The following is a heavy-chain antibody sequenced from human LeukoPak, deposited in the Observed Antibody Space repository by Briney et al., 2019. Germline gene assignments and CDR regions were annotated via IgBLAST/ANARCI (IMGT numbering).Heavy chain of an antibody. D-gene: IGHD1-26*01. CDR2: ITGSGATT. CDR3: AKVVSGFHFDC. J-gene: IGHJ4*02. V-gene: IGHV3-23*01. CDR1: GFTFSTFG. Sequence: GGSLRLSCAASGFTFSTFGMSWVRRAPGKGPEWVSGITGSGATTYYADSVKGRFTISRDNSQNTLYLQMSTLRAEDTAVYYCAKVVSGFHFDCWGQGTLVTVSS.